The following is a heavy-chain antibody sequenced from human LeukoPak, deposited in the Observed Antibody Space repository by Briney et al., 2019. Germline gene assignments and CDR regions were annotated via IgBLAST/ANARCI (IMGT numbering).Heavy chain of an antibody. D-gene: IGHD3-22*01. Sequence: PGGSLRLSCAASGFTFSIYWMSWVRQAPGKGLEWVANIKQDGSEKYYVDSVKGRFTISRDNAKNSLYLQMNSLGAEDTAVYYCARVSTSYYYDSTGSEYFHHWGQGTLVTVSS. CDR1: GFTFSIYW. CDR2: IKQDGSEK. J-gene: IGHJ1*01. CDR3: ARVSTSYYYDSTGSEYFHH. V-gene: IGHV3-7*01.